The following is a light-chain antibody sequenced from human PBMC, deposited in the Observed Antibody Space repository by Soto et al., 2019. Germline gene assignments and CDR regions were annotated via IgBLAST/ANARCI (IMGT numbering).Light chain of an antibody. J-gene: IGKJ4*01. V-gene: IGKV4-1*01. Sequence: DIVMTQSPDSLAVSLGERATINCKSSQSVLYSSNNKNYFAWYQQKPGQPPKLLIYWASTRETVVPDRFSASGYGTALPLTISSVPDEAVAVYYCQQYYSTPPLPFCGGTQVAIK. CDR2: WAS. CDR3: QQYYSTPPLP. CDR1: QSVLYSSNNKNY.